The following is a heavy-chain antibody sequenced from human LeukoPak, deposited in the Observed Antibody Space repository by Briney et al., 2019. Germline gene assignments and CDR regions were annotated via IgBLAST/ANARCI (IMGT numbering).Heavy chain of an antibody. D-gene: IGHD3-22*01. Sequence: SETLSLTCTVSGGSISSYYWSWIRQPAGKGLEWIVRIYTSGSTNYNPSLKSRVTMSVDTSKNQFSLKLSSVTAADTAVYYCAREPHYYDSSGYYRFDYWGQGTLVTVSS. CDR2: IYTSGST. CDR1: GGSISSYY. V-gene: IGHV4-4*07. CDR3: AREPHYYDSSGYYRFDY. J-gene: IGHJ4*02.